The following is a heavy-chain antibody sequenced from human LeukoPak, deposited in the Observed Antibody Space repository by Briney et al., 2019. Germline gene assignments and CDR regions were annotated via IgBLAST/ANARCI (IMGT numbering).Heavy chain of an antibody. CDR2: ITSGGGAM. V-gene: IGHV3-11*04. Sequence: GGSLRLSCAASGFSFSDYFMTWVRQAPGKGLEWIAYITSGGGAMYYADSVKGRFTISRDDAKKSLYLEMNSLRVEDTAVYYCARDFDDYSGYIFDYWGQGTLVTVSS. CDR3: ARDFDDYSGYIFDY. CDR1: GFSFSDYF. J-gene: IGHJ4*02. D-gene: IGHD5-12*01.